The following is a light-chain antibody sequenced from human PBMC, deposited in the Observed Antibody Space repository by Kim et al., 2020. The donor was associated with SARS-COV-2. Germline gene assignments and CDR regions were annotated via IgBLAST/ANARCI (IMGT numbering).Light chain of an antibody. CDR3: QQYDASPWT. V-gene: IGKV3-20*01. CDR2: GSS. J-gene: IGKJ1*01. CDR1: QSVSSSN. Sequence: EIVLTQSPDTLSLSPGERATLSCRASQSVSSSNLAWYQQRRGQAPRLLIYGSSNRATGIPDRFSGSGSGTDFTLTINRLDPEDFAVYYCQQYDASPWTFGQGTKVDIK.